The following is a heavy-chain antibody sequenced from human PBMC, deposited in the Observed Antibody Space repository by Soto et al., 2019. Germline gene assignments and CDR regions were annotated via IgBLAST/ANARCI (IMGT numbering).Heavy chain of an antibody. CDR1: GYTFTGYY. V-gene: IGHV1-2*02. CDR3: VAMDQYYYYYGMDV. Sequence: GASVKVSCKASGYTFTGYYMHWVRQAPGQGLEWMGWINPNSGGTNYAQKFQGRVTMTRDTSISTAYMELSRLRSDDTAVYYCVAMDQYYYYYGMDVWGQGTTVTVSS. D-gene: IGHD5-18*01. CDR2: INPNSGGT. J-gene: IGHJ6*02.